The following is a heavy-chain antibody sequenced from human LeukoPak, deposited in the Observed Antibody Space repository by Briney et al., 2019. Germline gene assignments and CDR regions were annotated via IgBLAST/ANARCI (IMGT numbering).Heavy chain of an antibody. CDR2: IYYSGST. J-gene: IGHJ4*02. V-gene: IGHV4-59*08. D-gene: IGHD5-18*01. Sequence: PSETLSLTCTVSGGSISSYYWSWIRQPPGKGLEWIGYIYYSGSTNYNPSLKSRVTISVDTSKSQFSLKLSSVTAADTAVYYCARVGGYSYGDTDYWGQGTLVTVSS. CDR1: GGSISSYY. CDR3: ARVGGYSYGDTDY.